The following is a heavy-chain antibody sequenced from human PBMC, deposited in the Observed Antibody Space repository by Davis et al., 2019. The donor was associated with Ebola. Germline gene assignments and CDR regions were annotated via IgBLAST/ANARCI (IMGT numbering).Heavy chain of an antibody. CDR1: GDSVSGHSVA. D-gene: IGHD6-19*01. Sequence: SQTLSLTCAISGDSVSGHSVAWNWIRQSPSRGLEWLGRTYYRSKWYNDYAVSVKSRITSTPDTSKNQFSLQLNSVTPEDTAVYYCARDESIAVAGPRGWFDPWGQGTLVTVSS. CDR3: ARDESIAVAGPRGWFDP. V-gene: IGHV6-1*01. J-gene: IGHJ5*02. CDR2: TYYRSKWYN.